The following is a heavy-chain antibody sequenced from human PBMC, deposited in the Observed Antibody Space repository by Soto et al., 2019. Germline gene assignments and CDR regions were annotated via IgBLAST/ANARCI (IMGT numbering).Heavy chain of an antibody. CDR2: IIPVFNTT. J-gene: IGHJ4*02. CDR1: GGTFSSYT. CDR3: ARSLGRGGNPS. Sequence: QVHLVQSEAEVKKPGSSVKVSCKASGGTFSSYTVIWVRQAPGQGLEWVGGIIPVFNTTYYAQKFQGRVTILADKPTSTAYMALSNLRSEDTAVYYFARSLGRGGNPSRGQGTLVTVSS. D-gene: IGHD1-1*01. V-gene: IGHV1-69*06.